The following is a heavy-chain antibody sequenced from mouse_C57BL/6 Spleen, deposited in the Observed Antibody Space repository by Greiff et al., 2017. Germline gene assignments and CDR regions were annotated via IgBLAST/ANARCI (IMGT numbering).Heavy chain of an antibody. CDR1: GFSIKDDY. Sequence: EVQLQQSGAELVRPGASVKLSCTASGFSIKDDYMHWVKQRPEQGLEWIGWIDPENGDTEYASKFQGKATITADTSSNTAYLQLSSLTSEDTAVYYCIAYYSNFAWFAYWGQGTLVTVSA. D-gene: IGHD2-5*01. CDR2: IDPENGDT. CDR3: IAYYSNFAWFAY. J-gene: IGHJ3*01. V-gene: IGHV14-4*01.